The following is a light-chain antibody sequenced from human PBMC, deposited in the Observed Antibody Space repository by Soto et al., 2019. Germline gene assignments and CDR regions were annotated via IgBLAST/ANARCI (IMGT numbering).Light chain of an antibody. V-gene: IGLV2-14*01. Sequence: QSVLTQPASVSGSPGQSITISCTGTSSDVGGYNYVSWLQQHPGKVPKLIIYDVSSRPSGVSNRFSGSKSGNTASLTISGLQAEDEADYYCPSYTSSNTHVFGGGTKLTVL. CDR1: SSDVGGYNY. J-gene: IGLJ1*01. CDR3: PSYTSSNTHV. CDR2: DVS.